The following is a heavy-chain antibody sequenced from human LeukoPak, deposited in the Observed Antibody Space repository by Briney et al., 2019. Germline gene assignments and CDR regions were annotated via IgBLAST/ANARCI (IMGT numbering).Heavy chain of an antibody. D-gene: IGHD3-22*01. CDR2: INPNSGGT. J-gene: IGHJ6*02. CDR1: GYTFTGYY. V-gene: IGHV1-2*02. Sequence: ASVKVSCKASGYTFTGYYMHWVRQAPGQGLEWMGWINPNSGGTDYAQKFQGRVTMTRVTSISTAYTELSRLRSDDTAVYYCARLYYDSSGKRAYYYGMDVWGQGTTVTVSS. CDR3: ARLYYDSSGKRAYYYGMDV.